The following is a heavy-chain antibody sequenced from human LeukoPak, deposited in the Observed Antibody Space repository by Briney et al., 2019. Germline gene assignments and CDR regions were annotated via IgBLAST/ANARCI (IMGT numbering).Heavy chain of an antibody. Sequence: GGSLRLSCAASGFTFSSYAMSRVRQAPGKGLEWVSAISGSGGSTYYADSVKGRFTISRDNSKNTLYLQMNSLRAEDTAVYYCAKDRGWYPWYSDYWGQGTLVTVSS. J-gene: IGHJ4*02. CDR1: GFTFSSYA. CDR3: AKDRGWYPWYSDY. D-gene: IGHD6-19*01. V-gene: IGHV3-23*01. CDR2: ISGSGGST.